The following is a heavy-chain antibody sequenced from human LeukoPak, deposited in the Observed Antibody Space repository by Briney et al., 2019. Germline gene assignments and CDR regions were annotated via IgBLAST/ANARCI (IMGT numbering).Heavy chain of an antibody. V-gene: IGHV1-8*01. CDR1: GYTFTSYD. CDR2: MNPNSGNT. D-gene: IGHD3-22*01. J-gene: IGHJ3*02. CDR3: AKGSTYYYDSSGYSPSGVDAFDI. Sequence: SXXVSCKASGYTFTSYDINWVRQATGQGREWMGWMNPNSGNTGYAQKFQGRVTMTRNTSISKAYMELSRLRERETAVYYCAKGSTYYYDSSGYSPSGVDAFDIWGQGTMVTVSS.